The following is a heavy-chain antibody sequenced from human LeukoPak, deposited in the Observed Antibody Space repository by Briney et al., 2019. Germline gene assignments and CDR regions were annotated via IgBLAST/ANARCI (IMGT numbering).Heavy chain of an antibody. J-gene: IGHJ6*03. D-gene: IGHD3-3*01. CDR3: ARAFGTIFGVVIIGDYYMDV. V-gene: IGHV4-59*01. CDR1: GGSISSYY. CDR2: IYYSGST. Sequence: SETLSLTCTVSGGSISSYYWSWIRQPPGKGLEWIGYIYYSGSTDYNPSLKSRVTISVDTSKNQFFLKLSSVTAEDTAVYYCARAFGTIFGVVIIGDYYMDVWGKGTTVTVSS.